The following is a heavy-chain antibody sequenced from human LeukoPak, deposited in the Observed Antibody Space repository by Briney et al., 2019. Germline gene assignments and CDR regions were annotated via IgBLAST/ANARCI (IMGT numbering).Heavy chain of an antibody. V-gene: IGHV3-33*03. J-gene: IGHJ4*02. D-gene: IGHD6-19*01. CDR3: AKIRPPGQWHYYFDY. CDR1: GSTFSNNG. Sequence: GGSLRLSCAASGSTFSNNGMHWVRQAPGKGLEWVAVIWYDGRNKYYTDSVKGRFSISRDNSKNMIYLQMNSLRAEDTAIYYCAKIRPPGQWHYYFDYWGQGTLVTVSS. CDR2: IWYDGRNK.